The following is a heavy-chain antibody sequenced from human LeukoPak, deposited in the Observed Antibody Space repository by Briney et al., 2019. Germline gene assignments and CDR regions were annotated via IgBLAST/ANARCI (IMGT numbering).Heavy chain of an antibody. V-gene: IGHV3-7*01. D-gene: IGHD2-8*01. J-gene: IGHJ3*02. CDR1: GFTFSSYW. CDR2: IKQDGSEK. CDR3: ARSRSYGYAFDI. Sequence: PGGSLRLSCAASGFTFSSYWMSWVRQAPGKGLEWVANIKQDGSEKYYVDSVKGRFTVSGDNAKNSLYLQMNSLRAEDTAVYYCARSRSYGYAFDIWGQGTMVTVSS.